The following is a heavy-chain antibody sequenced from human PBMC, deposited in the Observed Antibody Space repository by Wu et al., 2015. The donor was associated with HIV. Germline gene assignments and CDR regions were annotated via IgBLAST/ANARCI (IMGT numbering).Heavy chain of an antibody. CDR1: GYTFTGYY. Sequence: QVQLVQSGAEVKKPGASVKVSCKASGYTFTGYYMHWVRQAPGQGLEWMGWINPNSGGTNYAQKFQGRVTMTRDTSISTAYMELSRLTSDDTAVYFCARGGHCTQGVCYHLEYWGQGTLVTVSS. D-gene: IGHD2-8*01. J-gene: IGHJ4*02. CDR2: INPNSGGT. V-gene: IGHV1-2*02. CDR3: ARGGHCTQGVCYHLEY.